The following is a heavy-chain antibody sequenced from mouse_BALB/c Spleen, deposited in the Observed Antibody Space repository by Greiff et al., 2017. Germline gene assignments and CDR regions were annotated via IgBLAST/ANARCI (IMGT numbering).Heavy chain of an antibody. CDR2: ISDGGSYT. D-gene: IGHD4-1*01. CDR1: GFTFSDYY. V-gene: IGHV5-4*02. Sequence: EVQGVESGGGLVKPGGSLKLSCAASGFTFSDYYMYWVRQTPEKRLEWVATISDGGSYTYYPDSVKGRFTISRDNAKNNLYLQMSSLKSEDTAMYYCARDLLGRGRFAYWGQGTLVTVSA. J-gene: IGHJ3*01. CDR3: ARDLLGRGRFAY.